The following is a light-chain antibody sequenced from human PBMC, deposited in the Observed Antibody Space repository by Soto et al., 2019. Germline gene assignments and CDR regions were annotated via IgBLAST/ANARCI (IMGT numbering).Light chain of an antibody. Sequence: DIVMTQSPDSLAVSLGERATINCKSSQSVLSSSNNKNYLAWYQQKPGQPPKLLIYWASTRESGVPDRLSGSGSGTDFTLTISSLQAEDVAVYYCQQYYSTPYTFGQGTKVETK. V-gene: IGKV4-1*01. CDR2: WAS. J-gene: IGKJ2*01. CDR3: QQYYSTPYT. CDR1: QSVLSSSNNKNY.